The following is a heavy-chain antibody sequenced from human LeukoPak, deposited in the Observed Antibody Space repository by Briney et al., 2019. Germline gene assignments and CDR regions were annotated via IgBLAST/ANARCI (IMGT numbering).Heavy chain of an antibody. J-gene: IGHJ4*02. V-gene: IGHV3-11*01. Sequence: GGSLRLSCAASGFTFSDYYMSWIRQAPGKGLEWVSYISSSGTTIYYADSVRGRFTISRDNAKNSLYLQMNSLRAEDTAVYYCARARPSATYYYVSSGYLVWGQGTLVTVSS. CDR2: ISSSGTTI. CDR3: ARARPSATYYYVSSGYLV. D-gene: IGHD3-22*01. CDR1: GFTFSDYY.